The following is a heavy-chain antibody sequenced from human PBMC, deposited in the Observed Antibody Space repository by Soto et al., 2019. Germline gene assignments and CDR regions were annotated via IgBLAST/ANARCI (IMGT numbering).Heavy chain of an antibody. V-gene: IGHV5-51*01. CDR2: IYPGDSDT. CDR1: GYTFTNYW. CDR3: ARSKSGPRDNIVVVPAASYYYYYGMDV. J-gene: IGHJ6*02. D-gene: IGHD2-2*01. Sequence: PGESLKISCKGSGYTFTNYWIGWVRQMPGKGLEWMGIIYPGDSDTRYSPSFQGQVTISADKSISTAYLQWSSLKASDTAMYYCARSKSGPRDNIVVVPAASYYYYYGMDVWGQGTTVTVSS.